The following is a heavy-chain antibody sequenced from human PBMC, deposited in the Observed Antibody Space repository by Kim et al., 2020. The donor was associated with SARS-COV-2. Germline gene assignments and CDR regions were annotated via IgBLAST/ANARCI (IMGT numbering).Heavy chain of an antibody. CDR2: IYYSGRT. CDR1: GGSISSYY. CDR3: ARGGYSYGYFDY. Sequence: SETLSLTCTVSGGSISSYYWSWIRQPPGKGLEWIGYIYYSGRTNYNPSLKSRVTISVDTSKNQFSLKLSSVTAADTAVYYCARGGYSYGYFDYWGQGTLVTVSS. J-gene: IGHJ4*02. D-gene: IGHD5-18*01. V-gene: IGHV4-59*13.